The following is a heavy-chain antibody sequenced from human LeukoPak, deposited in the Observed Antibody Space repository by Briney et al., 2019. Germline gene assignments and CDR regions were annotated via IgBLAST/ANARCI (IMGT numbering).Heavy chain of an antibody. J-gene: IGHJ4*02. CDR1: GFTFSSYA. D-gene: IGHD4-11*01. CDR2: ISGSGGST. V-gene: IGHV3-23*01. CDR3: AKDRRGYDYPYYFDY. Sequence: TGGSLRLSCAASGFTFSSYAMSWVRQAPGKGLEWVSAISGSGGSTYYVDSVKGWLTISRDNSKNTLYLQLNSLRAEDTAVYYCAKDRRGYDYPYYFDYWGQGTLVTVSS.